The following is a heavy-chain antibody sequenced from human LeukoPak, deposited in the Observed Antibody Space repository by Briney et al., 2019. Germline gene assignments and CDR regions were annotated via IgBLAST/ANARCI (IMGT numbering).Heavy chain of an antibody. CDR2: MNPNSGNT. V-gene: IGHV1-8*03. J-gene: IGHJ4*02. D-gene: IGHD1-26*01. CDR3: WAGKVGAANFDY. CDR1: GYTFTIYD. Sequence: ASVKVSCKASGYTFTIYDINWVRQATGQGLEWMGWMNPNSGNTGYAQKFQGRVTITRNTSISTAYMELSSLRSEDTAVYYCWAGKVGAANFDYWGQGTLVTVSS.